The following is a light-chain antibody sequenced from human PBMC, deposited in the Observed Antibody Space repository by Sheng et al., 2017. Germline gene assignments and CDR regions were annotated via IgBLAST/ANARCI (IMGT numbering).Light chain of an antibody. V-gene: IGLV3-27*01. CDR3: YCAADNTRV. Sequence: SYELTQPSSVSVSPGQTARITCSGDILAKKYARWFQQKPGQAPVLVIYKDNERPSGIPERFSGSNSGTTVTLTISGAQVEDEADYYCYCAADNTRVFGGGTKLTVL. J-gene: IGLJ3*02. CDR2: KDN. CDR1: ILAKKY.